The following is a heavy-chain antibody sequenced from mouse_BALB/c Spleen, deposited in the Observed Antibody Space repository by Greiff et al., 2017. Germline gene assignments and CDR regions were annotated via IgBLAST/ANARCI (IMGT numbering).Heavy chain of an antibody. V-gene: IGHV3-8*02. CDR1: GDSITSGY. CDR3: AQFPITGPFAY. Sequence: VHVKQSGPSLVKPSQTLSLTCSVTGDSITSGYWNWIRKFPGNKLEYMGYISYSGSTYYNPSLKSRISITRDTSKNQYYLQLNSVTTEDTATYYCAQFPITGPFAYWGQGTLVTVSA. J-gene: IGHJ3*01. CDR2: ISYSGST. D-gene: IGHD4-1*01.